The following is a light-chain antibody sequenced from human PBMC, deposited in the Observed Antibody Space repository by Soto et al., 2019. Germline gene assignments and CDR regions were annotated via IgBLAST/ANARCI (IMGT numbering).Light chain of an antibody. CDR3: QQYNSYPT. V-gene: IGKV1-5*03. CDR1: QSISSW. CDR2: KAS. J-gene: IGKJ4*01. Sequence: DIQMTQSPSTLSASVGDRVTITCRASQSISSWLAWYQQKPGKAPKLLIYKASSLESGVPSRFSGSGSGTEFTLTISXLQPDDFATYYCQQYNSYPTFGGGTKVDTK.